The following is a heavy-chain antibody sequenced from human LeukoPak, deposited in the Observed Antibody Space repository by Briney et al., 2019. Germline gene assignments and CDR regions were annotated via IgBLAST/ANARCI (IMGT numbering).Heavy chain of an antibody. CDR2: IHYSGST. J-gene: IGHJ4*02. Sequence: PSETLSLTCTVSGGSISSYYWSWVRQPPGKGLEWIGYIHYSGSTNYNPSLKSRVTISVDTSKNQFSLKLSSVTAADTAVYYCARDLVSGYYGSGSYSYYFDYWGQGTLVTVSS. V-gene: IGHV4-59*12. CDR3: ARDLVSGYYGSGSYSYYFDY. D-gene: IGHD3-10*01. CDR1: GGSISSYY.